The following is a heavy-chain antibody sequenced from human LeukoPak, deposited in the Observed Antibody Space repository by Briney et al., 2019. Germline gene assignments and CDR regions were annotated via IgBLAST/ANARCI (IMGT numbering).Heavy chain of an antibody. Sequence: GGSLRLSCAASGFSLIDNYMSWIRQAPGKGLEWVSYISSSGTTIYYADSVKGRFTISRDNAKFSLYLQMNSLRAEDTAIYYCATDRKVGTWDPRFSYWGQGTLVTVSS. D-gene: IGHD4-23*01. CDR1: GFSLIDNY. J-gene: IGHJ4*02. CDR2: ISSSGTTI. V-gene: IGHV3-11*04. CDR3: ATDRKVGTWDPRFSY.